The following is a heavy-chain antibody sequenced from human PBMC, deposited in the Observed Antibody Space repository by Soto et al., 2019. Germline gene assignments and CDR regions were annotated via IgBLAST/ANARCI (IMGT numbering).Heavy chain of an antibody. CDR2: ISYTGANQ. Sequence: QVRQLESGGGAVQPGASLRLSCDASGFTFSTYALHWIRQAPGKGLEWVAFISYTGANQYYADSVKGRFTVSRDNSKNIASLQMTSLKPEDSAVYYCARDAILYSRGAYYAHWGQGTLVTVSS. D-gene: IGHD3-16*01. CDR1: GFTFSTYA. J-gene: IGHJ4*02. V-gene: IGHV3-30-3*01. CDR3: ARDAILYSRGAYYAH.